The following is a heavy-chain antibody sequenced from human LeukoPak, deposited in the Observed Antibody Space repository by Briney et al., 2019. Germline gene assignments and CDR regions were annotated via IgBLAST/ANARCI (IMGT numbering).Heavy chain of an antibody. CDR1: GFTFSSYA. J-gene: IGHJ4*02. CDR2: ISGSGGST. V-gene: IGHV3-23*01. D-gene: IGHD3-22*01. CDR3: AKRKYYYDSSGSLDY. Sequence: GGSLRLSCAASGFTFSSYAMSWVRRAPGKGLEWVSAISGSGGSTYYADSVKGRFTISRDNSKNTLYLQMNSLRAEDTAVYYCAKRKYYYDSSGSLDYWGQGTLVTVSS.